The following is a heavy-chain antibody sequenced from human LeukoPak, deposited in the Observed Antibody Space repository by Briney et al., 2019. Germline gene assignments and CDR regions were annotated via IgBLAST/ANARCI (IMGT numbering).Heavy chain of an antibody. CDR3: AKDISPYSSSWYWYDY. V-gene: IGHV3-43*01. CDR2: ISWDGGST. J-gene: IGHJ4*02. Sequence: GGSMRLSCAASGFTFDDYTMHWVRQAPGKGLEWVSLISWDGGSTYYADSVKGRFTISRDNSKNSLYLQMNSLRAEDTALYYCAKDISPYSSSWYWYDYWGQGTLVTVSS. CDR1: GFTFDDYT. D-gene: IGHD6-13*01.